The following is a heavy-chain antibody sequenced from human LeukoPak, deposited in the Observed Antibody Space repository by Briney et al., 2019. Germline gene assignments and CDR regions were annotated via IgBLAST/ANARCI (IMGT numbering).Heavy chain of an antibody. V-gene: IGHV3-23*01. CDR1: GFSFSSSA. CDR2: ITGNGATT. Sequence: GGSPRLSCAGSGFSFSSSAMSWVRQTPGKGLEWVSSITGNGATTYYSDSVKGRFTISRDNSRNTLSLQMSSLRVEDTAVYCCAKERRRVDTEMVRSYYFENWGQGTLVTVSS. D-gene: IGHD5-18*01. CDR3: AKERRRVDTEMVRSYYFEN. J-gene: IGHJ4*02.